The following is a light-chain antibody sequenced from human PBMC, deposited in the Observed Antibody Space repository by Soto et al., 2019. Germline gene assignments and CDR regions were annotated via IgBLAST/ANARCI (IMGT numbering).Light chain of an antibody. CDR1: SSDVGGYNY. Sequence: QSALTQPASVSGSPGQSITISCTGTSSDVGGYNYVSWYQQHPGIAPKLLIYGVSNRPSGVATRFSGSKSGNAASLSISGLPAEDEAEDHCSSCTSASTRIYLFGAGTKVTVL. CDR3: SSCTSASTRIYL. CDR2: GVS. J-gene: IGLJ1*01. V-gene: IGLV2-14*01.